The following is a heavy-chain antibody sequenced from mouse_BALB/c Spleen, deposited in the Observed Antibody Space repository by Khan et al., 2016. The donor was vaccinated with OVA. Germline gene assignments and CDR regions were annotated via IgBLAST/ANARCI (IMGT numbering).Heavy chain of an antibody. CDR3: ARADYGVYYFDY. V-gene: IGHV1-77*01. Sequence: QVQLQQSGAELARPGASVKLSCKASGYTFTDYYINWVKQRTGQGLEWIGDIYPGSGNPYYNEKFKGKATLTADKSSSTAYIQLSSLTSEDSAVYCCARADYGVYYFDYWGQGTTLTVSS. CDR2: IYPGSGNP. CDR1: GYTFTDYY. J-gene: IGHJ2*01. D-gene: IGHD1-2*01.